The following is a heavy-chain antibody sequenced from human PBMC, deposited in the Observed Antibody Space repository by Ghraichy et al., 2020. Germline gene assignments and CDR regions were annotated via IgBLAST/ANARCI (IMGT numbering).Heavy chain of an antibody. J-gene: IGHJ4*02. V-gene: IGHV4-34*01. D-gene: IGHD3-22*01. CDR3: ARSGQDYDSSGYYPLPLDF. CDR2: INHSGST. Sequence: SETLSLTCAVYGGSFSGYYWSWIRKPPGKGLEWIGEINHSGSTNYNPSLKSRVTISVDTSKNQFSLKLSSVTDADTAVYYCARSGQDYDSSGYYPLPLDFWGQGTLVTVSP. CDR1: GGSFSGYY.